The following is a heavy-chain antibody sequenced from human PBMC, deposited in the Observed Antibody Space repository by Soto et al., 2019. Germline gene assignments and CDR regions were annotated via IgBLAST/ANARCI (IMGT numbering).Heavy chain of an antibody. CDR2: ITHTGRP. Sequence: SETLSLTCAVYGGSFSGYHWTWIRQSPGRGLDWIGEITHTGRPNYSPSLRSRVTISVDTSKNQFSLELKSVTAADTAVYYCARIPGSDYSDPHDYWAQGTLVTVSS. V-gene: IGHV4-34*01. CDR1: GGSFSGYH. CDR3: ARIPGSDYSDPHDY. J-gene: IGHJ4*02. D-gene: IGHD4-17*01.